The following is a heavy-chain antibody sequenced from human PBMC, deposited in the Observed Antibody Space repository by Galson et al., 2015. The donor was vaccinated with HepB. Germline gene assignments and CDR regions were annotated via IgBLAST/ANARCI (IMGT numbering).Heavy chain of an antibody. D-gene: IGHD1-26*01. CDR3: AKGAAGTATIDY. V-gene: IGHV3-30*18. J-gene: IGHJ4*02. CDR1: GFTFSSYG. Sequence: SLRLSCAASGFTFSSYGMHWVRQAPGKGLEWVAVISYDGSNKYYADSVKGRFTISRDNSKNTLYLQMNSLRAEDTAVYCCAKGAAGTATIDYWGQGTLVTVSS. CDR2: ISYDGSNK.